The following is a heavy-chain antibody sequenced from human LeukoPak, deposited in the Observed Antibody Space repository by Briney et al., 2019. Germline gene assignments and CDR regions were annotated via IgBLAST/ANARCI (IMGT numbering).Heavy chain of an antibody. CDR1: GYTFTGYY. V-gene: IGHV1-2*02. CDR3: ARGYSSLSVDYFDY. D-gene: IGHD6-6*01. J-gene: IGHJ4*02. CDR2: INPNSGGT. Sequence: ASVKVSCKASGYTFTGYYMHWVRQAPGQGREWMGWINPNSGGTNYAQKFQGRVTMTRDTSISTAYMELSRLRSDDTAVYYCARGYSSLSVDYFDYWGQGTLVTVSS.